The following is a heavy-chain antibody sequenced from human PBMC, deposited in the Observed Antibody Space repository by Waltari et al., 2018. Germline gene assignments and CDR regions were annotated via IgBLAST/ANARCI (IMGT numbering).Heavy chain of an antibody. CDR1: GVSISDYY. D-gene: IGHD3-16*01. CDR2: VYTTGTT. V-gene: IGHV4-4*07. Sequence: QVQLQESGPRLVEPWETLSLTCRISGVSISDYYWSWIRQPAGKGLEFIGRVYTTGTTDYNPSLRSRATVSVDKSKNHFSLILTSVTAADTANYYRARGYSDDGGEYFQHWGQGTLVSVSS. J-gene: IGHJ1*01. CDR3: ARGYSDDGGEYFQH.